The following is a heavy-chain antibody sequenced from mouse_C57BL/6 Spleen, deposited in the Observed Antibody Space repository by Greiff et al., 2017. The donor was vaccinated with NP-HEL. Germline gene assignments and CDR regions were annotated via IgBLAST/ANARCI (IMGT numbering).Heavy chain of an antibody. CDR3: ERDNYSNYSSFDV. D-gene: IGHD2-5*01. CDR1: GYSITSGYY. CDR2: ISYDGSN. V-gene: IGHV3-6*01. J-gene: IGHJ1*03. Sequence: EVQLQESGPGLVKPSQSLSLTCSVTGYSITSGYYWNWIRQFPGNKLEWMGYISYDGSNNYNPSLKNRISITRDTSKNQFFLKLNSVTTEDTATYYCERDNYSNYSSFDVWGTGTTVTVSS.